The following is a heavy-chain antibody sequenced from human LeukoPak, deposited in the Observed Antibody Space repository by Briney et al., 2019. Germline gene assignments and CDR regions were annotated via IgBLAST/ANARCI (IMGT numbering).Heavy chain of an antibody. V-gene: IGHV3-23*01. D-gene: IGHD3-22*01. J-gene: IGHJ4*02. CDR1: GFTFSIYA. CDR2: ITRSGDGT. Sequence: TGGSLRLSCAASGFTFSIYAMSWVRQAPGKGLQWVSSITRSGDGTYYADSVKGRFTISRDNFENMLYLQMNSLRVEDTAVYFCAKDRPNYYGSNGHYYRRDGDYWGQGTLVTVSS. CDR3: AKDRPNYYGSNGHYYRRDGDY.